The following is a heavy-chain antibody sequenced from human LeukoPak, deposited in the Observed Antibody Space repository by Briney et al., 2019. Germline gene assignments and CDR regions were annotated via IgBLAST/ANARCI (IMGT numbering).Heavy chain of an antibody. Sequence: SETLSLTCAVYGGAFSGYYWSWIRQPPGKGLEWIGEINHSGSTNYNPSLKSRVTISADTSKSQFSLKLSSVTAADTAVYYCARGGYYGSGSYYRSFDYWGQGTLVTVSS. D-gene: IGHD3-10*01. V-gene: IGHV4-34*01. CDR1: GGAFSGYY. CDR3: ARGGYYGSGSYYRSFDY. CDR2: INHSGST. J-gene: IGHJ4*02.